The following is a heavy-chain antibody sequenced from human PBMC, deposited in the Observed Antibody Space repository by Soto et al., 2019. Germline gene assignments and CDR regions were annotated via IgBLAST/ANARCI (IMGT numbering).Heavy chain of an antibody. D-gene: IGHD5-12*01. CDR1: GYTFTSNG. Sequence: ASVKVSCKASGYTFTSNGIRWVRQAPGQGLEWMGWISAYNGNTNYAQKLQGRVTMTTDTSTSTAYMELRSLRSDDTAVYYCARDPYSGYDYSFDYWGQGALVTVSS. V-gene: IGHV1-18*01. CDR2: ISAYNGNT. J-gene: IGHJ4*02. CDR3: ARDPYSGYDYSFDY.